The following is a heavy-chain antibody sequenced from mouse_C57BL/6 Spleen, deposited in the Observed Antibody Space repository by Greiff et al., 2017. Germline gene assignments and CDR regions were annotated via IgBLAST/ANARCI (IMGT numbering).Heavy chain of an antibody. CDR1: GYTFTEYT. D-gene: IGHD1-1*01. V-gene: IGHV1-62-2*01. Sequence: VQLQESGAELVKPGASVKLSCKASGYTFTEYTIHWVKQRSGQGLEWIGWFYPGSGSIKYNEKFKDKATLTADKSSSTVYMELSRLTSEDSAVYFCARHGRYYYGSSPHWYFDVWGTGTTVTVSS. CDR2: FYPGSGSI. J-gene: IGHJ1*03. CDR3: ARHGRYYYGSSPHWYFDV.